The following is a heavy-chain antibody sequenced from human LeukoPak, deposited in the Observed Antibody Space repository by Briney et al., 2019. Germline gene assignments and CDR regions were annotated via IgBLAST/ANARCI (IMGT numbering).Heavy chain of an antibody. CDR3: AKLGGQEVYDYYVGV. Sequence: GRSLRLSCAPTGFTFSRAWMSWVRQAPGKALEWVGRIISKTEDGTTDYAAPVKGRFTISRDNSKSTLYLQLNSLRAEDTAVYYCAKLGGQEVYDYYVGVWGKGTTVAVSS. D-gene: IGHD3-16*01. V-gene: IGHV3-15*01. CDR2: IISKTEDGTT. CDR1: GFTFSRAW. J-gene: IGHJ6*03.